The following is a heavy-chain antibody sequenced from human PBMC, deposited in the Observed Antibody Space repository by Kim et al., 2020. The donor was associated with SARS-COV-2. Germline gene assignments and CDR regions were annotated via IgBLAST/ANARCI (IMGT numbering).Heavy chain of an antibody. V-gene: IGHV4-39*01. Sequence: SETLSLTCTVSGGSISRSSHYWGWIRQPPGKGLEWIGSINYSGSTYDNPSLKSRVTISVDTSKNQFSLKLSSVTAADTAEYYCVRHFRSSSWEGFDDWGQGTLVTFSP. CDR3: VRHFRSSSWEGFDD. J-gene: IGHJ4*02. CDR1: GGSISRSSHY. D-gene: IGHD6-13*01. CDR2: INYSGST.